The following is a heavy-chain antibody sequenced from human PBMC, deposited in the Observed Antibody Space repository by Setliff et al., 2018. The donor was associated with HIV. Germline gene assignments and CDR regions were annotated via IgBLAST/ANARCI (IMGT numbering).Heavy chain of an antibody. CDR3: ARDGSYYDSSAYLGGRYYYYGMDV. Sequence: KPSETLSLTCTVSGGSISSSSYYWGWIRQPPGKGLEWIANIFCSGSSYYNPSLKSRVTISVDTSKNQFSLKLSSVTAADTAVYYCARDGSYYDSSAYLGGRYYYYGMDVWGQGTTVTVSS. V-gene: IGHV4-39*07. CDR2: IFCSGSS. J-gene: IGHJ6*02. D-gene: IGHD3-22*01. CDR1: GGSISSSSYY.